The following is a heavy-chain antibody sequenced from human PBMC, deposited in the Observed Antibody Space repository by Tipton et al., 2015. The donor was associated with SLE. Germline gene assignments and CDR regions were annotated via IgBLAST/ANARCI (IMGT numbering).Heavy chain of an antibody. CDR1: GNSIRNYY. V-gene: IGHV4-59*01. CDR2: IYYSGST. D-gene: IGHD6-13*01. CDR3: ARSAGYSSSWAHFDY. J-gene: IGHJ4*02. Sequence: TLSLTCTVSGNSIRNYYWSWIRQPPGKGLEWIGYIYYSGSTNYNPSLKSRVTISVDTSKNQFSLKLNSVTAADTAVYYCARSAGYSSSWAHFDYWGQGTLVTVSS.